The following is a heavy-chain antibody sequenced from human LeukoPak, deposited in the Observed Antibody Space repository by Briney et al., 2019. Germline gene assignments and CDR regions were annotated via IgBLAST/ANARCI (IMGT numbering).Heavy chain of an antibody. CDR2: ISSSSSYI. D-gene: IGHD3-10*01. Sequence: GGSLRLSCAASGFTFSSYSMNWVRQAPGKGLEWVSSISSSSSYIYYADSVKGRFTISRDNAKNSLYLQMNSLRAEDTAVYYCARDVSGIWFGEFPANYGMDVWGKGTTVTVSS. CDR3: ARDVSGIWFGEFPANYGMDV. CDR1: GFTFSSYS. V-gene: IGHV3-21*01. J-gene: IGHJ6*04.